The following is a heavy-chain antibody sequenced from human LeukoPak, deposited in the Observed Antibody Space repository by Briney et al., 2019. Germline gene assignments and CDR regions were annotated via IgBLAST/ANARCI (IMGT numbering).Heavy chain of an antibody. Sequence: GGSLRLSCAASGFTFSSYSMNWVRQAPGKGLEWVSYISSRSSTIYYADSVKGRFTISRDNAKNPLFLQMNSLRAEDTAVYYCARDQPFAVTSLYYFDSWGQGTLVTVSS. J-gene: IGHJ4*02. CDR1: GFTFSSYS. CDR3: ARDQPFAVTSLYYFDS. V-gene: IGHV3-48*01. D-gene: IGHD4-17*01. CDR2: ISSRSSTI.